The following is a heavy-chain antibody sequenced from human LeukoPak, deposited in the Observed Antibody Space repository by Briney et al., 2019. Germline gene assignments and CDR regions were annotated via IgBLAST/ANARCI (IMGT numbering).Heavy chain of an antibody. CDR3: AKCPHYGDSQFYLDY. Sequence: GGSLRLSCAASGFTFSSYAMSWVRQAPGKGLEWVSGISGGGGATYYADSVKGRFTISRDNSKNTLYLQMNSLRAEDTALYYCAKCPHYGDSQFYLDYWGQGSLVSVSS. D-gene: IGHD4-17*01. J-gene: IGHJ4*02. V-gene: IGHV3-23*01. CDR2: ISGGGGAT. CDR1: GFTFSSYA.